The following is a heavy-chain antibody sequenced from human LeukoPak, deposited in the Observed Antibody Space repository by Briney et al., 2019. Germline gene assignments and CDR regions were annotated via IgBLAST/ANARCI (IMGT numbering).Heavy chain of an antibody. J-gene: IGHJ4*02. D-gene: IGHD6-13*01. CDR2: ISYDGSNK. V-gene: IGHV3-30*18. CDR3: AKISSSWYVFDY. CDR1: GFTFSSYG. Sequence: GGSLRLSCAASGFTFSSYGMHWVRQAPGKGLEWVAVISYDGSNKYYADSVKGRFTISRDNSKNTLYLQMNSLRAEDTAVYYCAKISSSWYVFDYWGQGTLVTVSS.